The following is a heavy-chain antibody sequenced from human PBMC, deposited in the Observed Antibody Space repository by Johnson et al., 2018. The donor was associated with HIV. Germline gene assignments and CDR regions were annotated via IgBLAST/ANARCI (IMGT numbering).Heavy chain of an antibody. CDR2: VYSGGST. D-gene: IGHD3-22*01. V-gene: IGHV3-53*02. CDR3: ARGDSSGEAFDI. J-gene: IGHJ3*02. Sequence: VQLVETGGGLIQPGGSLRLSCAASGFTVSSHYMNWVRQAPGKGLEWVSIVYSGGSTYYADSVKGRFTISRDNSKNTLYLQMNSLRAEDTAVYYCARGDSSGEAFDIWGQGTMVTVSS. CDR1: GFTVSSHY.